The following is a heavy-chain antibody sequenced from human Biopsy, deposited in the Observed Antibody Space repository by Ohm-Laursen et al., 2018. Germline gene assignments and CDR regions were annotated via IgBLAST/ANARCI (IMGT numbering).Heavy chain of an antibody. CDR3: VRGVDYYDPYHYYALDV. D-gene: IGHD3-22*01. CDR1: GGSISNYF. CDR2: FRFEDRT. J-gene: IGHJ6*02. Sequence: SETLSLTCAVSGGSISNYFWTWIRQPPGKGLEWIGYFRFEDRTNYNLSLKSRVTISVDTSKNQFSLKVRSVTAADTAVYYCVRGVDYYDPYHYYALDVWGQGTTVTVSS. V-gene: IGHV4-59*12.